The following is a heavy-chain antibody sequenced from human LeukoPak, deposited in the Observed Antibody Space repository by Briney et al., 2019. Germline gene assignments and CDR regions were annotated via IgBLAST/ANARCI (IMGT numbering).Heavy chain of an antibody. V-gene: IGHV3-23*01. CDR1: GFTLSTDA. D-gene: IGHD1-26*01. J-gene: IGHJ4*02. CDR3: AKDVGKWESLHFFDY. Sequence: GGSLRLSCLTSGFTLSTDAMSWVRQAPGKGLEWISGISGSGASTYYADSVKGRITISRDDSRNTLYLQMNSLRGDDTAVYYCAKDVGKWESLHFFDYWGQGTLVTVSS. CDR2: ISGSGAST.